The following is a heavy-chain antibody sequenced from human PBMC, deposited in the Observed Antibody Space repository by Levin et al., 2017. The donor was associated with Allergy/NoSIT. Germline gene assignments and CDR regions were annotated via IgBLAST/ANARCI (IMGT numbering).Heavy chain of an antibody. Sequence: VASVKVSCEASGFTFSAYWMTWVRQAPGKGLEWVANIIQDGSQRNYVDSVKGRFTISRDNAKNALYLQMDSLRAEDTAVYYCAKSRGWLVDHWGQGTLVTVSS. V-gene: IGHV3-7*03. CDR2: IIQDGSQR. J-gene: IGHJ5*02. CDR3: AKSRGWLVDH. CDR1: GFTFSAYW. D-gene: IGHD5-12*01.